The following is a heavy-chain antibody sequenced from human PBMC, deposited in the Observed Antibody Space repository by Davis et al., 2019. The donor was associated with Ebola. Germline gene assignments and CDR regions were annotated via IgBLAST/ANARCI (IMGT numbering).Heavy chain of an antibody. Sequence: GESLKISCAVSGFTVSSNYMSWVRQAPGKGLEWVSVIYGGGSTYYADSVKGRFTISRDNSKNTLYLQMNSLRAEDTAVYYCARGYGGGSTRPFDYWGQGTLVTVSS. CDR3: ARGYGGGSTRPFDY. CDR2: IYGGGST. D-gene: IGHD5-12*01. CDR1: GFTVSSNY. V-gene: IGHV3-53*01. J-gene: IGHJ4*02.